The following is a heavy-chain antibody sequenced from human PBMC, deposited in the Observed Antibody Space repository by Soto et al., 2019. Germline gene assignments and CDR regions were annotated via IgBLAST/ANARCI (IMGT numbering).Heavy chain of an antibody. Sequence: EVQLVESGGGLVQPGGSLRLSCAASRFTFINYWMSWVRQAPGKGLEWVANIKQDGSEKYYVDSVEGRVTISRDNAKKSLYLQMNSLRAEETAVYYCARVEFIPATGALGAFDIWGQGAMVTVSS. V-gene: IGHV3-7*05. J-gene: IGHJ3*02. CDR2: IKQDGSEK. CDR3: ARVEFIPATGALGAFDI. D-gene: IGHD6-13*01. CDR1: RFTFINYW.